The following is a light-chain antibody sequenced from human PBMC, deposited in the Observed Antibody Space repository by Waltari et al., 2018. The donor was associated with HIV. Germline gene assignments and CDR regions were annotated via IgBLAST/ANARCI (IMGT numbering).Light chain of an antibody. V-gene: IGLV10-54*01. CDR1: SNNVDDQG. CDR3: SAWDNTLNGWV. CDR2: RNN. J-gene: IGLJ3*02. Sequence: QAGLTQPPSLSVGLGQTATLTCTGDSNNVDDQGEAWLQHHQGHPPKVLSHRNNNRASGVSEKLSAFRSGKTACLTITGLRPEDEADYFCSAWDNTLNGWVFGGGTQLTGL.